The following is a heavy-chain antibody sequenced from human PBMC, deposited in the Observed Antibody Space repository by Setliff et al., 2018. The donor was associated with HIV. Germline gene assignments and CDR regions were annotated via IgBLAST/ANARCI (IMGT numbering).Heavy chain of an antibody. J-gene: IGHJ4*02. D-gene: IGHD2-21*02. CDR2: IYASGST. CDR1: GGSISSGSYY. V-gene: IGHV4-61*09. Sequence: SSETLSLTCTVSGGSISSGSYYWSWIRQPAGKGLEWIGHIYASGSTSYNPSLKSRVTISVEASKRQWSLKLNSVTAADTAVYYCATTECRGADCPQTYDYWGQGILVTVSS. CDR3: ATTECRGADCPQTYDY.